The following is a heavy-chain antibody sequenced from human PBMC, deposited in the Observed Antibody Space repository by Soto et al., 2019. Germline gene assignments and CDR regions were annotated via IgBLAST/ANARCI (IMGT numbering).Heavy chain of an antibody. CDR3: AKGVVREPAYFDY. D-gene: IGHD3-10*01. CDR2: ISYDGTNE. CDR1: GFTFSAFA. J-gene: IGHJ4*02. Sequence: GGSLRLSCTVSGFTFSAFALYWVRQAPGKGLEWVALISYDGTNEDYAESVRGRFTISRDNSKNTLYLDMNSLSAEDSAVYFCAKGVVREPAYFDYWGQGTLVTVSS. V-gene: IGHV3-30*18.